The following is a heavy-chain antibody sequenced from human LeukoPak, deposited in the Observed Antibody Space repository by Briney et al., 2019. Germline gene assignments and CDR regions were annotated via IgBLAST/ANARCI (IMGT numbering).Heavy chain of an antibody. V-gene: IGHV3-74*01. CDR2: MNSDGSSI. Sequence: GGSLRLSCEASGFTFNSPWMHWVRQAPGKGLVWVSRMNSDGSSIRYADSVRGRFTISRDNAKNTVYLQMNSLRAEDTAVYYCAKPRYGSGYYDSWGQGTLVTVSS. CDR1: GFTFNSPW. CDR3: AKPRYGSGYYDS. J-gene: IGHJ4*02. D-gene: IGHD6-19*01.